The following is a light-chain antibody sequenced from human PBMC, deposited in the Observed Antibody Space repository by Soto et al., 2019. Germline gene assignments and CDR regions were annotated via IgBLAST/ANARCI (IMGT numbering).Light chain of an antibody. V-gene: IGKV3-15*01. J-gene: IGKJ1*01. CDR2: AAS. CDR1: QSISSN. CDR3: QQYYNCPRT. Sequence: EILMTQSPATLSVSPGEIATLSCRASQSISSNLTWYQQKPGKVPRLLIYAASTMDSGIPARFSGSGSGTDFTLTISSLQSEDFAVYYCQQYYNCPRTFGQGTKVDIK.